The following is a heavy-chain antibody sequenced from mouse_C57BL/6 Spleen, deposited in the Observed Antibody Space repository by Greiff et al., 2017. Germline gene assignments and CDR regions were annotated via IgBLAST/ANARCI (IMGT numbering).Heavy chain of an antibody. Sequence: VQLKESGGGLVKPGGSLKLSCAASGFTFSDYGMHWVRQAPEKGLEWVAYISSGSSTIYYADTVKGRFTISRDNAKNTLFLQMTSLRSEDTAMYYCARSDPDYFDYWGQGTTLTVSS. V-gene: IGHV5-17*01. CDR1: GFTFSDYG. D-gene: IGHD2-13*01. CDR2: ISSGSSTI. CDR3: ARSDPDYFDY. J-gene: IGHJ2*01.